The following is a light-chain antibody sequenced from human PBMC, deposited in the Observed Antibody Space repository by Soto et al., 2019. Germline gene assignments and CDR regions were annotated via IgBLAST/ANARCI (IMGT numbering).Light chain of an antibody. Sequence: EIVMTQSPATLSVSPGERATLSCRASQSVSNNLAWYQKKPGQAPRLLIYGASTWATGIPARFSGSGSGTEFTLTISSLQSEDVAFYYCQQYNNWWTFGQGTRVDIK. V-gene: IGKV3-15*01. CDR2: GAS. CDR1: QSVSNN. J-gene: IGKJ1*01. CDR3: QQYNNWWT.